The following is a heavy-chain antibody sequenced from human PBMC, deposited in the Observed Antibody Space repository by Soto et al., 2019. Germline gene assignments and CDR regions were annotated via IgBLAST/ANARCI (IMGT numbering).Heavy chain of an antibody. CDR1: GFTFNIYA. CDR3: ATVHNTSRPFDT. J-gene: IGHJ5*02. V-gene: IGHV3-23*01. D-gene: IGHD1-20*01. CDR2: TGATGRTT. Sequence: LRLSCAASGFTFNIYAMTWVRQAPGKGLEWVSTTGATGRTTYYADSVKGRFTVSRDNSKNTLDLQMSSLRAEDMAVYYCATVHNTSRPFDTLGQGTLFTGSS.